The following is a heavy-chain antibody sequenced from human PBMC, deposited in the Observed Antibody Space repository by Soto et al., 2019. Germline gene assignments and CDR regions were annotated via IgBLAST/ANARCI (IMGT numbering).Heavy chain of an antibody. D-gene: IGHD3-16*01. J-gene: IGHJ5*02. CDR1: GYSFTNDD. CDR3: ARMATFGSLNWFDP. Sequence: ASVKVSCKTSGYSFTNDDVTWVRQATGQGLEWMGWMNPGSGDTGYAQKFQGRVTMTRDISIATAYMELSGLTSDDTAIYYCARMATFGSLNWFDPWGQGTLVTVSS. V-gene: IGHV1-8*01. CDR2: MNPGSGDT.